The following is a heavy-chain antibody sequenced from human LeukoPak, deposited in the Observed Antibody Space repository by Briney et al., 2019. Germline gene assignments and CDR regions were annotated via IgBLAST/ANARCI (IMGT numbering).Heavy chain of an antibody. CDR1: GGSISSGSYS. J-gene: IGHJ4*02. D-gene: IGHD3-10*01. V-gene: IGHV4-61*02. Sequence: SETLSLTCTVSGGSISSGSYSWNWIRQPAGKGLEWIGRIYTSGSTNYNPSLKSRVTMSVDTSKNPFSMKLSSVTAADTAVYYCASSTGSGSYYPLFDYWGQGTLVTVSS. CDR2: IYTSGST. CDR3: ASSTGSGSYYPLFDY.